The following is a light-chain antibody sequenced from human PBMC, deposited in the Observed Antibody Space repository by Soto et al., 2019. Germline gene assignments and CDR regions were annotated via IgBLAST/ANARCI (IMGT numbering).Light chain of an antibody. Sequence: DIQLTQSPSFLSASVGDRVTITCRASQSISSWLAWYQQKPGKAPKLLIYDASSLESGVPSRFSGSASGTEFTLTINSLQPDDFATYYCQHYNSYSEAFGQGTKVDNK. J-gene: IGKJ1*01. CDR2: DAS. CDR1: QSISSW. V-gene: IGKV1-5*01. CDR3: QHYNSYSEA.